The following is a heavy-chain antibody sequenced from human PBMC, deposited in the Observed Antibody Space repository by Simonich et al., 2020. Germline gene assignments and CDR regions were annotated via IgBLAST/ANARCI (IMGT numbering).Heavy chain of an antibody. Sequence: EVQLLESGGGLVQPGGSLRLSCAAYGFTFSSYARSWVRQAPGKGLGGVSAISGSGGSTYYADSVKGRFTISRDNSKNTLYLQMNSLRAEDTAVYYCATYYFDYWGQGTLVTVSS. CDR2: ISGSGGST. V-gene: IGHV3-23*01. J-gene: IGHJ4*02. CDR3: ATYYFDY. CDR1: GFTFSSYA.